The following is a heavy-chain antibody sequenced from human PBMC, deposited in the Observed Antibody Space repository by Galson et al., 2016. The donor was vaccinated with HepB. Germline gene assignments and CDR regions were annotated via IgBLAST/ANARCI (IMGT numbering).Heavy chain of an antibody. CDR1: GFTLSSSA. J-gene: IGHJ6*04. CDR3: GRDYPTMTDRYPYHVDV. CDR2: ITETGSFA. V-gene: IGHV3-23*01. Sequence: SLRLSCAASGFTLSSSAMTWVRQAPGRGLEWVSAITETGSFAYCADSVRGRFTLSRDTSKNTVCLQMNYLRADDTALYYCGRDYPTMTDRYPYHVDVWGKGTAVTVSS. D-gene: IGHD4-17*01.